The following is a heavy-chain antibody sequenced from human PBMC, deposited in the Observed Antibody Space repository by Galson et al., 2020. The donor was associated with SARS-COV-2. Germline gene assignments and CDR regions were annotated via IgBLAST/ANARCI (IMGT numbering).Heavy chain of an antibody. CDR3: ARGIISSGYYPDY. CDR1: GGSISSGGYY. Sequence: SETLSLTCTVSGGSISSGGYYWSWIRQHPGKGLEWIGYIYYSGSTYYNPSLKSRVTISVDTSKNQFSLKLSSVTAADTAVYYCARGIISSGYYPDYWGQGTLVTVSS. D-gene: IGHD3-22*01. CDR2: IYYSGST. J-gene: IGHJ4*02. V-gene: IGHV4-31*03.